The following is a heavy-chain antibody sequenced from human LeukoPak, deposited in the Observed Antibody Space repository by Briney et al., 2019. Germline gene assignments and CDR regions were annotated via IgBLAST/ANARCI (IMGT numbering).Heavy chain of an antibody. Sequence: SVKVSCKASGGTFSSYAISWVRQAPGQGLEWMGGIIPIFGTANYAQKFQGRVTITTDESTSTAYMELSSLRSEDTAVYYCARDIVVVPAAIGWYFDLWGRGTLVTVSS. J-gene: IGHJ2*01. CDR3: ARDIVVVPAAIGWYFDL. CDR1: GGTFSSYA. D-gene: IGHD2-2*02. CDR2: IIPIFGTA. V-gene: IGHV1-69*05.